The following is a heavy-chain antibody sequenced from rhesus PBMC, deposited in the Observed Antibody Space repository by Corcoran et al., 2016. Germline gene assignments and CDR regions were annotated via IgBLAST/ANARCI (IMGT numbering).Heavy chain of an antibody. V-gene: IGHV4-169*01. D-gene: IGHD6-31*01. CDR2: IYGSGSST. CDR1: GGSIRSSS. J-gene: IGHJ4*01. Sequence: QLQLQESCPGLVKPSETLSVTCAFSGGSIRSSSWSWLRPSPGKGLEWIGDIYGSGSSTNYNPSLKSRGNLSVDTSKNQLSLKLSSGTTADTAVYYCARGSSGWYYYFDYWGQGVLVTVSS. CDR3: ARGSSGWYYYFDY.